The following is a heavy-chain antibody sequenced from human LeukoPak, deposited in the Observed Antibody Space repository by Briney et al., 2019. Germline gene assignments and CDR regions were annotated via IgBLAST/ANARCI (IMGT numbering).Heavy chain of an antibody. D-gene: IGHD4-17*01. CDR3: ARLYGESYYYYGLDV. J-gene: IGHJ6*01. Sequence: PSETLSLTCIVSNGSISSSYWSWIRQPPGKGLEWIGYIYYSGSTNYNPSLKSRVTMSVDTSKNQFSLKLNSVTAADTAVYYCARLYGESYYYYGLDVWGQGTTVTVSS. CDR2: IYYSGST. CDR1: NGSISSSY. V-gene: IGHV4-59*08.